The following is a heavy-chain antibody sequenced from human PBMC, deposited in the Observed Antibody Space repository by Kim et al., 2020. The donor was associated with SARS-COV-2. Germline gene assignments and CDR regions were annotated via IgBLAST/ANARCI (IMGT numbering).Heavy chain of an antibody. V-gene: IGHV1-46*01. D-gene: IGHD5-18*01. J-gene: IGHJ4*02. CDR3: ATARSGYSYGYLDY. Sequence: AQKFQGRVTMTRDTSTSTVYMELSSLRSEDTAVYYCATARSGYSYGYLDYWGQGTLVTVSS.